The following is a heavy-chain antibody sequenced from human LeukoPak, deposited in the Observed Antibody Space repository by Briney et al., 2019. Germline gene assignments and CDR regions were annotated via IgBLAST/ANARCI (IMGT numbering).Heavy chain of an antibody. CDR2: IYYSGST. D-gene: IGHD6-19*01. Sequence: SETLSLTCTVSGGSISSSSYYWGRIRQPPGKGLEWIGSIYYSGSTYYNPSLKSRVTISVDTSKNQFSLKLSSVTAADTAVYYCAREVAVAGTFGRDYWGQGTLVTVSS. CDR1: GGSISSSSYY. V-gene: IGHV4-39*07. J-gene: IGHJ4*02. CDR3: AREVAVAGTFGRDY.